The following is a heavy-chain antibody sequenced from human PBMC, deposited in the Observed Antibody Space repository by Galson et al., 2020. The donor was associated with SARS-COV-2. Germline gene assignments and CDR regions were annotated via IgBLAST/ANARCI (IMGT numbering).Heavy chain of an antibody. Sequence: SETLSLTCTVSGVTISSSTHYWGWLRQPPGKGLVCNGSINYSGRTTYYTPSLQSRLTISIDSSKHQFSLNLSSVTAADTAVYYCARPRLEYAIQEFRYWGEGTLVTVSS. J-gene: IGHJ4*02. D-gene: IGHD2-2*01. V-gene: IGHV4-39*01. CDR1: GVTISSSTHY. CDR3: ARPRLEYAIQEFRY. CDR2: INYSGRTT.